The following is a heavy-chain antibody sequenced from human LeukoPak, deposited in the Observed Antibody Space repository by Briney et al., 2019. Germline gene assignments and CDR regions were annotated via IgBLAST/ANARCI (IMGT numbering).Heavy chain of an antibody. D-gene: IGHD4-17*01. CDR2: FDLEDGET. CDR3: ATVVPDYGDYVSYYYGMDV. CDR1: GYALTEFS. J-gene: IGHJ6*02. Sequence: APLRVSCRVSGYALTEFSMHWVPQSPGKGLEWMGGFDLEDGETIYAQTFQGRVTMTEDTSTDTAHMELSSLRSEDTAVYYCATVVPDYGDYVSYYYGMDVWGQGTTVTVSS. V-gene: IGHV1-24*01.